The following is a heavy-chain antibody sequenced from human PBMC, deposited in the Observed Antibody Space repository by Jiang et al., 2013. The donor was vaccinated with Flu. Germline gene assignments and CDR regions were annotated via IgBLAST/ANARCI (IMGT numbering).Heavy chain of an antibody. CDR3: ARGGY. J-gene: IGHJ4*02. Sequence: VQLVESGGGLVQPGGSLRLSCAASGFTFSNSWMSWVRQAPGKGLEWVANIKQDGSEKYYVDSVKGRFIISRDNAKNSLDLQMNSLRAEDTAIYYCARGGYWGQGTLVIVSS. V-gene: IGHV3-7*03. CDR1: GFTFSNSW. CDR2: IKQDGSEK.